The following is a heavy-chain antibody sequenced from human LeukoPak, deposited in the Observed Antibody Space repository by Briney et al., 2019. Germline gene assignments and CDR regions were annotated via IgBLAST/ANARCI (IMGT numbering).Heavy chain of an antibody. CDR2: IYYSGST. V-gene: IGHV4-59*01. CDR1: GGSISSYY. Sequence: SETLSLTCTVSGGSISSYYWSWIRQPPGKGLEWIGYIYYSGSTNYNPSLKSRVTISVDTSKNQFSLKLSSVTAADTAVYYCARSHCSCGSCPRWLQSTADYWGQGTLVTVSS. CDR3: ARSHCSCGSCPRWLQSTADY. D-gene: IGHD2-15*01. J-gene: IGHJ4*02.